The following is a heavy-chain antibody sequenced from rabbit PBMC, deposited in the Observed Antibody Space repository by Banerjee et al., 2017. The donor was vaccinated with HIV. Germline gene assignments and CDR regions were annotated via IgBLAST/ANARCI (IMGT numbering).Heavy chain of an antibody. Sequence: QEQLEESGGGLVQPEGSLTLTCKASGFSFSSSYWICWVRQAPGKGLEWITCIYAGSSGSTDYANWAKGRFTIAKTSSTTVTLQMTSLTPADTATYFCARSSAYADGMDLWGPGTLVTVS. J-gene: IGHJ6*01. D-gene: IGHD1-1*01. V-gene: IGHV1S45*01. CDR2: IYAGSSGST. CDR3: ARSSAYADGMDL. CDR1: GFSFSSSYW.